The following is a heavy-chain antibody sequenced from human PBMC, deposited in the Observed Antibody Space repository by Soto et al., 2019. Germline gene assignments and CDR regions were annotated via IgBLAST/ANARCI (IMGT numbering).Heavy chain of an antibody. D-gene: IGHD1-26*01. CDR3: VRGRWSVGATFTIFDY. CDR2: INPSTGST. V-gene: IGHV1-46*01. Sequence: ASVKVSCKASGYTFTSEYIHWVRQAPGQGLEWMGIINPSTGSTSYAQKFQGRVTMTRDTSTSTVDMELSSLRPEDTAVYYCVRGRWSVGATFTIFDYWGQGTLVTVSS. J-gene: IGHJ4*02. CDR1: GYTFTSEY.